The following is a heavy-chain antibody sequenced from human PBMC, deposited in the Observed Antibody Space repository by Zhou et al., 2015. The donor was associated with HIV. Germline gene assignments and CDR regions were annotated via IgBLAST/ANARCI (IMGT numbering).Heavy chain of an antibody. CDR2: IRYDGSNK. D-gene: IGHD1-20*01. CDR3: AKGFVTGTTK. Sequence: QVQLVESGGGVVQPGRSLRLSCAASGFAFSSYGMHWVRQAPGKGLEWVAVIRYDGSNKYYADSVKGRFTISRDNSKNTLSLQMNSLRAEDTAVYYCAKGFVTGTTKWGQGTLVTVSS. CDR1: GFAFSSYG. V-gene: IGHV3-30*18. J-gene: IGHJ4*02.